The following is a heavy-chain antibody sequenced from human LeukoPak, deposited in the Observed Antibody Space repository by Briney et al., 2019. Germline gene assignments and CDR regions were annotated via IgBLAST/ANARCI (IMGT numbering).Heavy chain of an antibody. CDR2: IYTGVST. J-gene: IGHJ6*03. CDR3: ARVRPHPIIDV. Sequence: GGSLRLSCAASGFTVSNNYMSWVRQAPGKGLEWVSVIYTGVSTYYADSVKGRFAISRDNSKNTLNLQMNSLRAEDTGVYYCARVRPHPIIDVWGKGTTVTVSS. D-gene: IGHD6-6*01. V-gene: IGHV3-53*01. CDR1: GFTVSNNY.